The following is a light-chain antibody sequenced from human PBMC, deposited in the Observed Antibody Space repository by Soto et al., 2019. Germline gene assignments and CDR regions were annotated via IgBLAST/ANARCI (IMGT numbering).Light chain of an antibody. CDR2: DVI. Sequence: QSALTQPASVSGSPGQSITISCTGTSSDVGGYNYVSWYQQHPGKAPKLMIYDVIHRPSGVSDRFSGSKSVNTASLTVSGLQPEDEANYYCSSYSRTTTLVVFGGGTKLTVL. CDR1: SSDVGGYNY. CDR3: SSYSRTTTLVV. V-gene: IGLV2-14*01. J-gene: IGLJ2*01.